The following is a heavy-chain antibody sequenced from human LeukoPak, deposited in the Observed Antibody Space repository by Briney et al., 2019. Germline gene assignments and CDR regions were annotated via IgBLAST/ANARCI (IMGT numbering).Heavy chain of an antibody. J-gene: IGHJ6*03. Sequence: GGSLRLSCAASGFTFDDYGMSWVRQAPGKGLEWVSGINWNGGSTGYADSVKGRFTISRDNAKNSLYLQMNSLRAEDTALYYCAREGRYYDSSGYHYYYYYYMDVWGKGTTVTVSS. CDR2: INWNGGST. CDR1: GFTFDDYG. D-gene: IGHD3-22*01. CDR3: AREGRYYDSSGYHYYYYYYMDV. V-gene: IGHV3-20*04.